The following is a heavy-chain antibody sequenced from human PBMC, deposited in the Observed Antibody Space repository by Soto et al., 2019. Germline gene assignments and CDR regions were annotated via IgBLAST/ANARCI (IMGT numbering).Heavy chain of an antibody. D-gene: IGHD6-13*01. Sequence: ESGGGVVQPGRSLRLSCAASGFTFSSYGMHWVRQAPGKGLEWVAVIWYDGSNKYYADSVKGRFTISRDNSKNTLYLQMNSLRAEDTAVYYCARDHIAAAGDYYYYYMDVWGKGTTVTVSS. CDR3: ARDHIAAAGDYYYYYMDV. CDR2: IWYDGSNK. V-gene: IGHV3-33*01. J-gene: IGHJ6*03. CDR1: GFTFSSYG.